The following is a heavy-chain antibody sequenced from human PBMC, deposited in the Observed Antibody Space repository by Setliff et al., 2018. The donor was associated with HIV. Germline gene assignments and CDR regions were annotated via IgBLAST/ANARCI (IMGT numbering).Heavy chain of an antibody. CDR3: AKGVARYSSSWSYAMDV. V-gene: IGHV3-48*03. CDR1: GFTFSGYE. Sequence: GGSLRLSCVASGFTFSGYEMNWVRQAPGKGLEWISYITSGSTIYYADSVKGRFTISRDNAKNSLYLQMNSLRAEDTAVYYCAKGVARYSSSWSYAMDVWGQGTTVTVSS. CDR2: ITSGSTI. J-gene: IGHJ6*02. D-gene: IGHD6-13*01.